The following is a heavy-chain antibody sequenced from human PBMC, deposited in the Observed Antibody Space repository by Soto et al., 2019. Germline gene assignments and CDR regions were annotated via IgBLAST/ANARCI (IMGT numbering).Heavy chain of an antibody. CDR3: AKDRERIATRAIDY. V-gene: IGHV3-23*01. J-gene: IGHJ4*02. Sequence: EVQLLESGGGLVQPGGSVRLSCAASGFTFSSYAMSWVRQAPGKGLEWVAGVSASGVSTYYADSVKGRFTSSRDNSKRTLYLQMNSLRAEDTAVYYCAKDRERIATRAIDYWGQGTLVTVSS. CDR2: VSASGVST. CDR1: GFTFSSYA. D-gene: IGHD6-6*01.